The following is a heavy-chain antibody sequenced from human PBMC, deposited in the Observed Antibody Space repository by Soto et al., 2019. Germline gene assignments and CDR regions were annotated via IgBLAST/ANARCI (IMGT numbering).Heavy chain of an antibody. Sequence: GGSLRLSCAASGFTFSSYAMHWVRQAPGKGLEWVAVISYDGSNKYYADSVKGRFTISRDNSKNTLYLQMNSLRAEDTAVYYCARAHLEYDGIAAADYWGQGTLVTVSS. CDR1: GFTFSSYA. CDR3: ARAHLEYDGIAAADY. D-gene: IGHD6-13*01. V-gene: IGHV3-30-3*01. CDR2: ISYDGSNK. J-gene: IGHJ4*02.